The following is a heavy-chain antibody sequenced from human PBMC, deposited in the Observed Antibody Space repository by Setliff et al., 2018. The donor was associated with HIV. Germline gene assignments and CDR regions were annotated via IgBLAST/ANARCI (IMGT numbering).Heavy chain of an antibody. V-gene: IGHV4-39*07. CDR2: IYYSGST. J-gene: IGHJ4*02. CDR1: GASISSSGYY. Sequence: SETLSLTCTVSGASISSSGYYWGWIRQPPGKGLEWIGTIYYSGSTYYNPSLKSRVTISVDTSKNQFSLKLSSVTAADTAVYYCARSRGTQQEEYYFDYWGPGTLVTVSS. D-gene: IGHD5-12*01. CDR3: ARSRGTQQEEYYFDY.